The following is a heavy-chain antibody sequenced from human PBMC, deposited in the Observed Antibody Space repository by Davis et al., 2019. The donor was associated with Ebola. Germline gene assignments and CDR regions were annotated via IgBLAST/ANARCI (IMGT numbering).Heavy chain of an antibody. Sequence: ASVKVSCKTSGYSFTDYYMHWVRQAPGQGLEWMGWIHPHSGGTHYARKFQGRVTVTSDTSISAAYMELRSLRSDDTALYFCTRSLIGVERFRWFDTWGQGTLVTVSS. D-gene: IGHD3-22*01. CDR3: TRSLIGVERFRWFDT. J-gene: IGHJ5*02. CDR2: IHPHSGGT. CDR1: GYSFTDYY. V-gene: IGHV1-2*02.